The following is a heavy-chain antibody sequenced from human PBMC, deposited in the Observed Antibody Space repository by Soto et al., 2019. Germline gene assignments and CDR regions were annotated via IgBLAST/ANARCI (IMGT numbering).Heavy chain of an antibody. V-gene: IGHV3-33*01. D-gene: IGHD3-10*01. J-gene: IGHJ4*02. CDR1: GFTFSSYG. CDR2: IWYDGSNK. CDR3: ARGTSYYYYGSGSYQFDY. Sequence: GGSLRLSCAASGFTFSSYGMHWVRQAPGKGLEWVAVIWYDGSNKYYADSVKGRFTISRDNSKNTLYLQMNSLRAEDTAVYYCARGTSYYYYGSGSYQFDYWGQGTLVTVSS.